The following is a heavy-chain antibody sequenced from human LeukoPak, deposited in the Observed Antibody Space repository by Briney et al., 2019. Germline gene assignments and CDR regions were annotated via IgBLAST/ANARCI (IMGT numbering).Heavy chain of an antibody. Sequence: GASVKVSCKASGYPFTGYYMHWVRQAPGQGLEWMGWINPNSGGTNYAQKFQGRVTMTRDPSISTAYLQLSRLRSDDKAVYYCARGPSSVRYCSGGSCYSDLAEYYYYYYMDVWGKGTTVTVSS. V-gene: IGHV1-2*02. CDR2: INPNSGGT. D-gene: IGHD2-15*01. J-gene: IGHJ6*03. CDR3: ARGPSSVRYCSGGSCYSDLAEYYYYYYMDV. CDR1: GYPFTGYY.